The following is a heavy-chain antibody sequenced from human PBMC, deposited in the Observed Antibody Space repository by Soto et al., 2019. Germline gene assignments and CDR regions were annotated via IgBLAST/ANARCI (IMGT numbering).Heavy chain of an antibody. D-gene: IGHD2-2*01. CDR3: ARDLVSCSSTSCYSDYYYYYGMDV. Sequence: PEGSLRLSCAASGFTFSSYGMHWVRQAPGKWLEWVAVIWYDGSNKYYADSVKGRFTISRDNSKNTLYLQMNSLRAEDTAVYYCARDLVSCSSTSCYSDYYYYYGMDVWGQGXTVTVYS. CDR1: GFTFSSYG. J-gene: IGHJ6*02. CDR2: IWYDGSNK. V-gene: IGHV3-33*01.